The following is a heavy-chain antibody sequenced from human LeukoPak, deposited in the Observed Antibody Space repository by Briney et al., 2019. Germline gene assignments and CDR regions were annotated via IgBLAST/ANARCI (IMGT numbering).Heavy chain of an antibody. Sequence: PPETLSLTCAVYGGSFSGYYWSWIRQPPGKGLEWIGEINHSGSTNYNPSLKSRVTISVDTSENQFSLKLSSVTAADTAVYYCARGPQLGYCSSTSCYTPTYYYYYGMDVWGQGTTVTVSS. V-gene: IGHV4-34*01. D-gene: IGHD2-2*02. CDR1: GGSFSGYY. CDR3: ARGPQLGYCSSTSCYTPTYYYYYGMDV. J-gene: IGHJ6*02. CDR2: INHSGST.